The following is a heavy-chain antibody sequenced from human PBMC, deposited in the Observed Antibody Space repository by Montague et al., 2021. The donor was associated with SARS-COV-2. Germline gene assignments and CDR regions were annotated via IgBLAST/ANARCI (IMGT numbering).Heavy chain of an antibody. CDR3: ANPKGAFDI. CDR1: GLTFSHYA. CDR2: ISGSGGTT. V-gene: IGHV3-23*01. J-gene: IGHJ3*02. Sequence: SLSISCAASGLTFSHYAMSWVRQAPGKGPECVSGISGSGGTTYYADSVKGRFTISRDNSKNTLYLQMNSLRAEDTAVYYCANPKGAFDIWGQGTMVTVSS.